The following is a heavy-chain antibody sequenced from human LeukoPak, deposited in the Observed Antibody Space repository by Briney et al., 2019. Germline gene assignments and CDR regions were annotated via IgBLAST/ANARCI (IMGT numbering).Heavy chain of an antibody. CDR1: GFTFSSYA. D-gene: IGHD1-1*01. CDR3: ARDPPTGRFSYFDY. Sequence: GRSLRLSCAASGFTFSSYAMHWVRQAPGKGLEWVAGISYDGSNKYYADSVKGRFTISRDNSKNTLYLQMHSLRPEDTAVYYCARDPPTGRFSYFDYWGQGTPVTVSS. J-gene: IGHJ4*02. V-gene: IGHV3-30-3*01. CDR2: ISYDGSNK.